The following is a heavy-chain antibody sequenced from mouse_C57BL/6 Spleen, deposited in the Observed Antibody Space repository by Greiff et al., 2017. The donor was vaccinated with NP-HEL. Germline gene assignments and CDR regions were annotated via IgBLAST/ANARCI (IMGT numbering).Heavy chain of an antibody. CDR2: IGPETGGT. V-gene: IGHV1-15*01. D-gene: IGHD2-4*01. CDR1: GYTFTDSE. J-gene: IGHJ4*01. CDR3: TRKFTIYYDYDNYAMDY. Sequence: QVQLQQSGAELVRPGASVTLSCKASGYTFTDSEMHWVQQTPVHGLEWIGAIGPETGGTAYNQTFKGKAILTADKSSSTAYMELRSLTSEYSDVYDFTRKFTIYYDYDNYAMDYWGQGTSLTVSS.